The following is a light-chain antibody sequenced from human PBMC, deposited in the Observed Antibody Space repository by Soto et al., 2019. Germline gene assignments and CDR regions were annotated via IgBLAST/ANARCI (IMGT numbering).Light chain of an antibody. CDR2: DAS. V-gene: IGKV1-5*01. J-gene: IGKJ1*01. CDR1: QSIDTY. CDR3: QQYNSYSSWT. Sequence: DIQMTQSPSSLSASVGDRVTISCRASQSIDTYLNWYQQKPGTAPKLLIYDASSLESGVPSRFSGSGSGTEFTLTISSLQPDDFATYYCQQYNSYSSWTFGQGTKVDIK.